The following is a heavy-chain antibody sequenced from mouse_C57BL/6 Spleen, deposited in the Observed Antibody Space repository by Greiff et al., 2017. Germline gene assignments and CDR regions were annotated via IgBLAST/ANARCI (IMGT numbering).Heavy chain of an antibody. J-gene: IGHJ2*01. CDR1: GYTFTTYP. CDR3: AIPYYYGRPTPYEG. CDR2: FHPYNDDT. Sequence: VQLQQSGAELVKPGASVKMSCKASGYTFTTYPIEWMKQNHGKSLEWIGNFHPYNDDTKYNAKFKGKATLTVDKSSSTAYLELSRLTSDDSAVYYYAIPYYYGRPTPYEGWGKGTTLTV. D-gene: IGHD1-1*01. V-gene: IGHV1-47*01.